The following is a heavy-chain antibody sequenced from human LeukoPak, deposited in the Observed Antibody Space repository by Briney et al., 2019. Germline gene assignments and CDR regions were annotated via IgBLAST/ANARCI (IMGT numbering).Heavy chain of an antibody. CDR1: GFTFSSYS. CDR2: ISSSSSKI. Sequence: GGSRRLSCAVSGFTFSSYSMNWVSQAPGKWLEWGSYISSSSSKIYYADSVKGRFTISRDKTKNSLYLQMNSLRDEDTAVYYCARDSRGSGYEIDYWGQGTLVTVSS. CDR3: ARDSRGSGYEIDY. J-gene: IGHJ4*02. D-gene: IGHD5-12*01. V-gene: IGHV3-48*02.